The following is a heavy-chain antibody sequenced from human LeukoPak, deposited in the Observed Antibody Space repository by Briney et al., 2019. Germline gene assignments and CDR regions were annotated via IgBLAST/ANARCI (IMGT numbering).Heavy chain of an antibody. CDR1: GGTFSSYA. CDR2: IIPIFGTA. J-gene: IGHJ4*02. Sequence: SVKVSCKASGGTFSSYAISWVRQAPGQGLEWMGGIIPIFGTANYAQKFQGRVTITADESTSTAYMELSSLRSEDTAVYYCARPDYYYGSGSYYYWGQGTLVTVSS. V-gene: IGHV1-69*01. CDR3: ARPDYYYGSGSYYY. D-gene: IGHD3-10*01.